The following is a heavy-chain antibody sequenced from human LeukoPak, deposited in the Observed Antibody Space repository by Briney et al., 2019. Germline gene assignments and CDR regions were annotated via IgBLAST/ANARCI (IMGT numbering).Heavy chain of an antibody. CDR3: AKQLGYCSNGSCYFPY. V-gene: IGHV3-23*01. Sequence: GGSLRLSCAASGFTFSSSAMSWVRQAPGEGLEWVSAISNNGGYTYYADSVQGRFTISRDNSKSTLCLQMNSLRAEDTAVYYYAKQLGYCSNGSCYFPYWGQGTLVTVSS. D-gene: IGHD2-15*01. CDR2: ISNNGGYT. CDR1: GFTFSSSA. J-gene: IGHJ4*02.